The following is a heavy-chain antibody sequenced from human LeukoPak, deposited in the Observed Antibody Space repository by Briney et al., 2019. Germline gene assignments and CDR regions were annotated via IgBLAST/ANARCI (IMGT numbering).Heavy chain of an antibody. J-gene: IGHJ3*02. Sequence: SETLSLTCTVSGGSISSYYWSWIRQPPGKGLEWIGYIYYSGSTNYNPSLKSRVTISVDTSKNQFSLKLSSVTAADTAVYYCARAPITMVRGVITPGAFDIWGQGTMVTVSS. CDR3: ARAPITMVRGVITPGAFDI. CDR1: GGSISSYY. D-gene: IGHD3-10*01. CDR2: IYYSGST. V-gene: IGHV4-59*01.